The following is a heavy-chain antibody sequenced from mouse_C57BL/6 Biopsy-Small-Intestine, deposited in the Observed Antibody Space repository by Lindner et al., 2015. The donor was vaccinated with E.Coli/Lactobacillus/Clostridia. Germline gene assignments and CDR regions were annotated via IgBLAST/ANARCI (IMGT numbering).Heavy chain of an antibody. CDR2: IYPGDGDT. Sequence: MNWVKQRPGKGLEWIGRIYPGDGDTNYNGKFKGKATFSADTSSNTAYMQLDSLTTEDSAIYYCARSGNAYWGQGTLVTVSA. CDR3: ARSGNAY. J-gene: IGHJ3*01. V-gene: IGHV1-82*01. D-gene: IGHD4-1*01.